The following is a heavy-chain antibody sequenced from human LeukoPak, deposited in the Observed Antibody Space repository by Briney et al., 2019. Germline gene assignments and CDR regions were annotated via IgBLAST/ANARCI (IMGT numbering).Heavy chain of an antibody. V-gene: IGHV3-23*01. CDR2: ISGSGGST. J-gene: IGHJ4*02. CDR3: ARDNTISGHYEVGY. D-gene: IGHD3-3*01. Sequence: PGGSLRLSCVASGFAFSQFPVHWVRQAPGKGLEWVSAISGSGGSTYYADSVKGRFTISRDNSKNTLYLQMNSLRAEDTAVYYCARDNTISGHYEVGYWGQGTLVTVSS. CDR1: GFAFSQFP.